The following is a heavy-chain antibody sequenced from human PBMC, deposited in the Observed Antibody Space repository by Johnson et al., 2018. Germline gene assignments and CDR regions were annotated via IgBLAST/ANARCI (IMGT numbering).Heavy chain of an antibody. CDR2: IYYSGST. Sequence: QVQLQESGPGLVKPSQTLSLTCTVSGDSINSGGYYWTWIRQHPAKGLEWIGYIYYSGSTNYNPSLKSRVTISVDTSKNQFSLKLSSVTAADTAVYYCARDPCGGAFDIWGQGTMVTVSS. CDR1: GDSINSGGYY. CDR3: ARDPCGGAFDI. J-gene: IGHJ3*02. V-gene: IGHV4-31*03. D-gene: IGHD4-23*01.